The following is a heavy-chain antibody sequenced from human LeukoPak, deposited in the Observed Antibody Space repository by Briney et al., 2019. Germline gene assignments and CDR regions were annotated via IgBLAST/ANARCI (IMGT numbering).Heavy chain of an antibody. CDR1: GYSISSGYY. CDR2: ISHSGGT. CDR3: AQTTGWPGFDF. J-gene: IGHJ4*02. D-gene: IGHD6-19*01. V-gene: IGHV4-38-2*01. Sequence: SETLSLTCAVSGYSISSGYYLDWIRQPPGKGLEWIGTISHSGGTYYNPSLRSRVTISVDTSKNQFSLSLTSLTAADTAIYYCAQTTGWPGFDFWGPGALVTVSS.